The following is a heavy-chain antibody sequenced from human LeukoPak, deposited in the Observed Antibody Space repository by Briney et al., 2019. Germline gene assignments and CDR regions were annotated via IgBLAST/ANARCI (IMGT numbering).Heavy chain of an antibody. J-gene: IGHJ4*03. Sequence: GGSLRLSCAASGFTFSDYYMSWIRQAPGKGLEWVSYISSSGSTIYYADSVKGRFIISRDNAKNSLYLQMNSLRAEDTAVYYCARHLNYYDTSGYYYVESYFDYWGQGTLVTVSS. CDR1: GFTFSDYY. CDR3: ARHLNYYDTSGYYYVESYFDY. V-gene: IGHV3-11*01. CDR2: ISSSGSTI. D-gene: IGHD3-22*01.